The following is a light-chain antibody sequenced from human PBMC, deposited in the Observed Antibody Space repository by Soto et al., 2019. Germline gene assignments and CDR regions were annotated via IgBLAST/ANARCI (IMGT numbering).Light chain of an antibody. V-gene: IGLV1-44*01. CDR2: TDF. CDR3: STWDASLNGWV. J-gene: IGLJ3*02. CDR1: GSNIRRNN. Sequence: QSVLTQPPSASGTPGQRVTISCSGGGSNIRRNNVNWYQQLPGTAPRLLIYTDFKRPAGVPDRFSASKSGTSASLAISGLQSEHEADYYCSTWDASLNGWVFGGGTQLTVL.